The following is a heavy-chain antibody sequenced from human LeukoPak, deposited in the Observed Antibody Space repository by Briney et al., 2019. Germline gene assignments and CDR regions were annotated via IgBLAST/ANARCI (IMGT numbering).Heavy chain of an antibody. V-gene: IGHV4-59*06. J-gene: IGHJ4*02. Sequence: SETLSLTCTVSGGSISSYYWSWIRQPPGKGLEWIGYIYYSGSTYYNPSLKSRVTISVDTSKNQFSLKLSSVTAADTAVYYCAGRDMVPDYWGQGTLVTVSS. D-gene: IGHD3-10*01. CDR3: AGRDMVPDY. CDR2: IYYSGST. CDR1: GGSISSYY.